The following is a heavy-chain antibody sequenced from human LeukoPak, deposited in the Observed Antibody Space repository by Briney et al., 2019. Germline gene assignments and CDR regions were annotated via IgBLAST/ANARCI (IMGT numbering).Heavy chain of an antibody. CDR2: IFYSGST. J-gene: IGHJ4*02. D-gene: IGHD2-21*02. CDR3: ARHVGHPCRGDCYHGYYFHN. Sequence: SETLSLTCTVSGGSISSYYWSWIRQPPEKGLEWIGSIFYSGSTYYNPSLKSRVTISVDTSKNQFSLKLSSVTAADTAVYFCARHVGHPCRGDCYHGYYFHNWGQGGLVTVSS. V-gene: IGHV4-59*04. CDR1: GGSISSYY.